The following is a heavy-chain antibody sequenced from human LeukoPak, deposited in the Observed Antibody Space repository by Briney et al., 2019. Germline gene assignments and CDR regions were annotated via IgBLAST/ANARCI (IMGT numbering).Heavy chain of an antibody. D-gene: IGHD4-23*01. CDR1: GFTFIRHG. V-gene: IGHV3-30*18. Sequence: PGRSLRLSCAASGFTFIRHGMHWVRQAPGKGLEWVAVISYDGRSTYYADSVEGRFTISRDNSKNTLYLQMNSLRAEDTALYYCAKDVGFLTTVVTRGAFDIWGQGTMVIVSS. CDR2: ISYDGRST. J-gene: IGHJ3*02. CDR3: AKDVGFLTTVVTRGAFDI.